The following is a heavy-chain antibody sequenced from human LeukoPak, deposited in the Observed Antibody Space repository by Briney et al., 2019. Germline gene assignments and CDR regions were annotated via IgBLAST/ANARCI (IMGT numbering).Heavy chain of an antibody. Sequence: GGSLRLSCAASGFTVSSNYMSWVRQAPGKGLEWVSLIYSDGSTYYADSVRGRFTISRDNSKNTLYLQMNSLRAEDAAVYYCARALSHCLDYWGQGTLVTVSS. V-gene: IGHV3-53*01. J-gene: IGHJ4*02. CDR2: IYSDGST. CDR1: GFTVSSNY. CDR3: ARALSHCLDY. D-gene: IGHD3-16*01.